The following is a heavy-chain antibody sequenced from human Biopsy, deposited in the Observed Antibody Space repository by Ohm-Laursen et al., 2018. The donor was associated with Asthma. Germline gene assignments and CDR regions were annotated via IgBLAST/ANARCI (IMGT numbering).Heavy chain of an antibody. J-gene: IGHJ6*02. CDR2: IYYSGTT. CDR1: SGSGGYMRSGNYY. V-gene: IGHV4-39*01. D-gene: IGHD6-13*01. CDR3: VRGSSSWHHGPFHYYYGLDV. Sequence: SDTLSLTCSLSSGSGGYMRSGNYYWGWIRQPPGKGLEWIGRIYYSGTTYYNPSREGRVTVSADTSKNPFSLKLTSLTAADTAVYYCVRGSSSWHHGPFHYYYGLDVWGQGTTATVSS.